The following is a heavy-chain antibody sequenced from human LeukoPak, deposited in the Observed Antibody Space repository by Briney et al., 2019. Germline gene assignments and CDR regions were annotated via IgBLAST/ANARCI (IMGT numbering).Heavy chain of an antibody. V-gene: IGHV1-2*02. D-gene: IGHD3-22*01. J-gene: IGHJ4*02. CDR1: GYTFTGYY. CDR3: ARDLNSAYGGYFGY. Sequence: GASVKVSCKASGYTFTGYYMHWVRQAPGQGLEWMGWINPNSGGTNYAQKFQGRVTMTRDTSISTAYMELSRLRSDDTAVYYCARDLNSAYGGYFGYWGQGTLVTVSS. CDR2: INPNSGGT.